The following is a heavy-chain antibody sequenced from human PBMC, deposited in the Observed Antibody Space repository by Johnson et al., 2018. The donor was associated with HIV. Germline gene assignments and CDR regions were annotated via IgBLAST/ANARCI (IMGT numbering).Heavy chain of an antibody. D-gene: IGHD2/OR15-2a*01. CDR1: GFTFSSYW. CDR2: IKQDGSEK. CDR3: AKELYAPAPFDI. V-gene: IGHV3-7*01. Sequence: VQLVESGGGVVQPGGSLRLSCAASGFTFSSYWMSWVRQAPGKGLEWVANIKQDGSEKYYVDSVKGRFTISRDNSKNTLYLQMNSLRVEDTAVYYCAKELYAPAPFDIWGQGTMVTVSS. J-gene: IGHJ3*02.